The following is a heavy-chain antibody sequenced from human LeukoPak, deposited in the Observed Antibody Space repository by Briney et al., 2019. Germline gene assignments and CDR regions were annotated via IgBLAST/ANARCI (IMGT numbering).Heavy chain of an antibody. J-gene: IGHJ4*02. V-gene: IGHV1-2*04. CDR1: GYTFTAQH. Sequence: ASVKVSCKASGYTFTAQHMHWVRQAPGQGLEWMGWINPNSGGTNYGQKFQGWVTMTRDTSISTAYMELSRLRSDDTAVYYCARAGGASDSGGWYVFDYWGQGTLVTVSS. CDR2: INPNSGGT. D-gene: IGHD6-19*01. CDR3: ARAGGASDSGGWYVFDY.